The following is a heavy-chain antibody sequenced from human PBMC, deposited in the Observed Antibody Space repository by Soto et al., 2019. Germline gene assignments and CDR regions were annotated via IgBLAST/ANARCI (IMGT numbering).Heavy chain of an antibody. CDR2: IKQDGSEK. CDR1: GITFSSYW. CDR3: ARALIYGNI. D-gene: IGHD3-10*01. Sequence: EVQLVESGGGLVQPGGSLRLSCAASGITFSSYWMSWVRQAPGKGLEWVANIKQDGSEKYYVDSVKGRFTISRDNAKNSLYLQMNSLRAEDTAVYYCARALIYGNIWGQGTMVTVSS. J-gene: IGHJ3*02. V-gene: IGHV3-7*04.